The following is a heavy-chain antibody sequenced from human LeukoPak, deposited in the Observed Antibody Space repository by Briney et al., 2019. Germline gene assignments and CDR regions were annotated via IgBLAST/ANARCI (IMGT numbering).Heavy chain of an antibody. Sequence: GGSLRLSCAASGFTFIDYSMSWIRQAPGKGLEWVAVLSYDGGSKFYADSVKGRFTISRDNSKNTLYLQMNSLRFEDTAVYYCARGAPADYWGQGTLVTVSS. CDR3: ARGAPADY. CDR2: LSYDGGSK. J-gene: IGHJ4*02. V-gene: IGHV3-30-3*01. CDR1: GFTFIDYS.